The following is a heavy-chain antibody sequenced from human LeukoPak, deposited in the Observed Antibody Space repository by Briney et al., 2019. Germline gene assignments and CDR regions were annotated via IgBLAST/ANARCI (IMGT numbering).Heavy chain of an antibody. Sequence: SETLSPTCAVSGYSISSGYFWGWIRQPPGKGLEWIGSIYHSGSTYYNPSLKSRVTISVDTSKSQFSLKLSSVTAADTAVYYCARRYGSGSYYNWFDPWGQGTLVTVSS. V-gene: IGHV4-38-2*01. J-gene: IGHJ5*02. CDR2: IYHSGST. D-gene: IGHD3-10*01. CDR1: GYSISSGYF. CDR3: ARRYGSGSYYNWFDP.